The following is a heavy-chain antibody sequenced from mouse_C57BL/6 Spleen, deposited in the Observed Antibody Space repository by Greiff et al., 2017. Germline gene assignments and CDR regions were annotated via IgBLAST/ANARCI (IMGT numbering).Heavy chain of an antibody. CDR1: GYTFTSYW. V-gene: IGHV1-72*01. CDR2: IDPNSGGT. Sequence: QVQLQQPGAELVKPGASVKLSCKASGYTFTSYWMHWVKQRPGRGLEWIGRIDPNSGGTKYNEKFKSKATLTVDKPSSTAYMQLSSLTSEDSAVYYCARGETEGYDGSYWYFDVWGTGTTVTVSS. J-gene: IGHJ1*03. D-gene: IGHD1-1*01. CDR3: ARGETEGYDGSYWYFDV.